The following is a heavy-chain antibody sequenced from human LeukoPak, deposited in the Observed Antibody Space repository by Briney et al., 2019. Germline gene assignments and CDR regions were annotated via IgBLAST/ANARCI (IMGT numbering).Heavy chain of an antibody. Sequence: GGSLRLSCTASGLTFGDYTVNWVRQAPGKGLEWVGFIRSRASGGTPEYAASVKGRLTISRDDSKSTAYLHMSSLKTEDTAMYYCTRGRGINWPGGYWGQGTLVTVSS. CDR3: TRGRGINWPGGY. V-gene: IGHV3-49*04. CDR1: GLTFGDYT. J-gene: IGHJ4*02. CDR2: IRSRASGGTP. D-gene: IGHD1-1*01.